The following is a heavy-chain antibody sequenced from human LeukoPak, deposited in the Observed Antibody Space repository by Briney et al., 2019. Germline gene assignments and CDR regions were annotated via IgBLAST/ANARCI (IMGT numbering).Heavy chain of an antibody. Sequence: SGTLSLTSAVSGGSISSSNWWSWVRQPPGKGLEWIGEIYHSGSTNYNPSLKSRVTISVDKSKNQFSLKLSSVTTADTAVYYCASLVRGVLEMADYWGQGTLVTVSS. CDR3: ASLVRGVLEMADY. D-gene: IGHD3-10*01. J-gene: IGHJ4*02. V-gene: IGHV4-4*02. CDR2: IYHSGST. CDR1: GGSISSSNW.